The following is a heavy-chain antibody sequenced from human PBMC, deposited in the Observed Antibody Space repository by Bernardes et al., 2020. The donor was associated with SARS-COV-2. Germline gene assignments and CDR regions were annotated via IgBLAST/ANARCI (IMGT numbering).Heavy chain of an antibody. Sequence: ASVKVSCKTSGYTFTAYDISWVRQATGQGLEWMGWLSPNSGNTGYAQKFQGRLTMTRDTSISTAYMELTSLTSDDTAIHFCAIMMVGPTNYYYYYGMDVWRQGPTVAGSS. CDR3: AIMMVGPTNYYYYYGMDV. V-gene: IGHV1-8*01. CDR2: LSPNSGNT. CDR1: GYTFTAYD. J-gene: IGHJ6*02. D-gene: IGHD1-26*01.